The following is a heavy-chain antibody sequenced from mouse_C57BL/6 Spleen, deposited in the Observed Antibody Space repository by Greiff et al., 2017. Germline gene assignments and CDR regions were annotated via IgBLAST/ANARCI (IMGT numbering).Heavy chain of an antibody. Sequence: EVQRVESGGGLVQPGGSLKLSCAASGFTFSDYYMYWVRQTPEKRLEWVAYISNGGGSTYYPDTVKGRFTISRDNAKNTLYLQMSRLKSEDAAMXYCARHTRGRGFAYWGQGTRVTVSA. J-gene: IGHJ3*01. CDR1: GFTFSDYY. D-gene: IGHD2-12*01. CDR3: ARHTRGRGFAY. V-gene: IGHV5-12*01. CDR2: ISNGGGST.